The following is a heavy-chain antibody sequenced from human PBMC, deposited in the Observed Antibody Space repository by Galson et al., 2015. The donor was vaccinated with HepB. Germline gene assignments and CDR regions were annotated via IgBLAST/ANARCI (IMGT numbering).Heavy chain of an antibody. CDR2: IYPGDSDT. J-gene: IGHJ3*02. Sequence: QSGAEVKKPGESLKISCKASGYSFTSYWIGWVRQMPGKGLEWLGIIYPGDSDTRYSPSFQGQVTMSADKSISTAYLQWSRLKASDTAMYYCASHRPPGSSTYYYDDAFDIWGQGTMVTVSS. V-gene: IGHV5-51*01. CDR1: GYSFTSYW. CDR3: ASHRPPGSSTYYYDDAFDI. D-gene: IGHD3-22*01.